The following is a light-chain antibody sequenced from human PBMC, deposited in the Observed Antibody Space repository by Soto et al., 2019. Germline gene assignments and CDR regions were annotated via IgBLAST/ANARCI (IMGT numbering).Light chain of an antibody. CDR1: QSISNY. CDR3: QQSYGIPLT. V-gene: IGKV1-39*01. CDR2: AAS. Sequence: DMEMTQSPSSLSASVGDRVTITCRASQSISNYLNWYQHKPGKVPKLLIYAASSLQSGVPTRFSGSGSGTDFTLTINSLQPEDFATYSCQQSYGIPLTFGGGPRLRSN. J-gene: IGKJ4*01.